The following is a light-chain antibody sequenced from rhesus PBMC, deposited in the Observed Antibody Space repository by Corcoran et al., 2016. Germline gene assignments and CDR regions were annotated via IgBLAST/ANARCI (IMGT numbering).Light chain of an antibody. V-gene: IGKV1-74*01. J-gene: IGKJ1*01. CDR2: KAS. Sequence: DIQMTQSPSSLSASVGDRVTITCRASENVNNYLNWYQKKPGKAPKLLIYKASTFQSGVPSRFSGSGYGTDYTFTISSLQPEDVATYFCQHAYDTPWTFGQGTKVEIK. CDR3: QHAYDTPWT. CDR1: ENVNNY.